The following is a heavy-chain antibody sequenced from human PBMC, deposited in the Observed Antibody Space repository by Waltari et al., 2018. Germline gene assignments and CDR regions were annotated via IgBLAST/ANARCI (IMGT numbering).Heavy chain of an antibody. CDR2: IYHSGST. V-gene: IGHV4-38-2*01. CDR3: ARGRYDFWSGYLGY. Sequence: QVQLQESGPGLVKPSETLSLTCAVSGYSISSGYYWGWIRQPPGKGLEWIGSIYHSGSTYYNPSLKSRVTISVDTSKNQFSLKLSSVTAADTAVYYCARGRYDFWSGYLGYWGQGTLVTVSS. D-gene: IGHD3-3*01. CDR1: GYSISSGYY. J-gene: IGHJ4*02.